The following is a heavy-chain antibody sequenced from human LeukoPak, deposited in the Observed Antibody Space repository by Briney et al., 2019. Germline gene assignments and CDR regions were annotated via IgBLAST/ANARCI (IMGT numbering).Heavy chain of an antibody. CDR1: GFTFSSYS. D-gene: IGHD3-3*01. Sequence: PGGSLRLSCAASGFTFSSYSMNWVRQAPGKGLEWVSSVSSSSSYIYYADSVKGRFTTSRDNVKNSLYLQMNSLRAEDTAVYYCARDRGGAISYYDFWSGYTPNDYWGRGTLVTVSS. J-gene: IGHJ4*02. CDR2: VSSSSSYI. V-gene: IGHV3-21*01. CDR3: ARDRGGAISYYDFWSGYTPNDY.